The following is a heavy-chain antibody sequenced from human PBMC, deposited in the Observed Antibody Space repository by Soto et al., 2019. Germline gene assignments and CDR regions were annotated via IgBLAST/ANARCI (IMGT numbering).Heavy chain of an antibody. Sequence: QVQLQESGPGLVKPSQTLSLTCTVSGGSISDGAYYWSWIRQPPGKGLEWIGHIYDSGNTYNNPSLKSPLTISVDTAKTHFSLNLNSVPAADTAVYYCASGLSGDKVDQWGQGTLVTVSS. J-gene: IGHJ4*02. V-gene: IGHV4-30-4*01. CDR1: GGSISDGAYY. CDR2: IYDSGNT. CDR3: ASGLSGDKVDQ. D-gene: IGHD2-21*01.